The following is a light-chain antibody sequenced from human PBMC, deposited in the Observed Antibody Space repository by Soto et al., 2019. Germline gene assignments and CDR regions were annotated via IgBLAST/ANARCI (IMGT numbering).Light chain of an antibody. V-gene: IGKV3-11*01. CDR3: QQRSNCPPLT. J-gene: IGKJ4*01. CDR2: DAA. Sequence: EIVLTQTPATLSLFPGERATLSCRASQSVSYFLAWYQQKPGQAPRLLISDAANRATGIPARFSGSGSGTDFTLPISSVEPEDFAVYYCQQRSNCPPLTFGGGTKVEIK. CDR1: QSVSYF.